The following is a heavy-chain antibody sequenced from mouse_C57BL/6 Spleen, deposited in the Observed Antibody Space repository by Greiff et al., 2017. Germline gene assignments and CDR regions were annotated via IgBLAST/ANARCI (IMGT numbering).Heavy chain of an antibody. CDR2: INPNNGGT. V-gene: IGHV1-26*01. Sequence: VQLQQSGPELVKPGASVKISCKASGYTFTDYYMNWVKQSHGKSLEWIGDINPNNGGTSYNQKFKGKATLTVDKSSSTAYMELRSLTSEDSAVYYCARGGIHYWGQGTTLTVSS. CDR1: GYTFTDYY. J-gene: IGHJ2*01. CDR3: ARGGIHY.